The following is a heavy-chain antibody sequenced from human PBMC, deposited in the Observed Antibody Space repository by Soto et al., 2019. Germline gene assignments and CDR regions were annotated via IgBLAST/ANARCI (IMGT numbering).Heavy chain of an antibody. J-gene: IGHJ6*02. CDR2: ISSSGSTI. CDR3: ARDTTIFGVVTRIFPPYYYYYGMDV. V-gene: IGHV3-11*01. CDR1: GFTFSDYY. Sequence: GGSLRLSCAASGFTFSDYYISWIRQAPGKGLEWVSYISSSGSTIYYADSVKGRFTISRDNAKNSLYLQMNSLRAEDTAVYYCARDTTIFGVVTRIFPPYYYYYGMDVWGQGTTVNVSS. D-gene: IGHD3-3*01.